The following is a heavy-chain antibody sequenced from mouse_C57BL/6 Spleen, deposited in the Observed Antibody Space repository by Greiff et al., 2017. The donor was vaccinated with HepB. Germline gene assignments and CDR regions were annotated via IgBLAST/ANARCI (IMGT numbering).Heavy chain of an antibody. Sequence: QVQLQQPGAELVKPGASVKLSCKASGYTFTSYWMQWVKQRPGQGLEWIGEIDPSDSYTNYNQKFKGKATLTVDTSSSTAYMQLSSLTSEDSAVYYCARKGIYYYGNFDYWGQGTTLTVSS. CDR1: GYTFTSYW. CDR2: IDPSDSYT. J-gene: IGHJ2*01. V-gene: IGHV1-50*01. CDR3: ARKGIYYYGNFDY. D-gene: IGHD1-1*01.